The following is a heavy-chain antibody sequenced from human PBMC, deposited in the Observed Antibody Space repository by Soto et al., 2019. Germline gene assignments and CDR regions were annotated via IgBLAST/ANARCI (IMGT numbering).Heavy chain of an antibody. Sequence: QVLLVESGGGVVQPGRSLRLSCAASGFSVSAYTVHWVRQAPGKGLEWVAVISSDGNHKYYTDSVKGRFAISRDTSTNTVFLQMSSLGPEDTAVYYCARWEQPLFDYWGQGTLVTVSS. V-gene: IGHV3-30*09. CDR3: ARWEQPLFDY. CDR1: GFSVSAYT. D-gene: IGHD1-1*01. J-gene: IGHJ4*02. CDR2: ISSDGNHK.